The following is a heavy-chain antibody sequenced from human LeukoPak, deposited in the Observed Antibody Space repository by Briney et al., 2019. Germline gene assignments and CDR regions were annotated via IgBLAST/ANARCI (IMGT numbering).Heavy chain of an antibody. CDR2: IKRDGSEK. Sequence: PGGSLRLSCAASGFTFSSYWMSWVRQAPGKGLEWVANIKRDGSEKYYVDSVKGRFTISRDNAKNSLYLQMNSLRAEEAAVYYWARGYGDSNHFDYWGQGTLVTVSS. CDR3: ARGYGDSNHFDY. J-gene: IGHJ4*02. D-gene: IGHD4-17*01. V-gene: IGHV3-7*04. CDR1: GFTFSSYW.